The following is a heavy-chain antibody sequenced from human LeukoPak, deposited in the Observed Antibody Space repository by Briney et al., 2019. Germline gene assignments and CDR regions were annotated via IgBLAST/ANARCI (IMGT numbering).Heavy chain of an antibody. J-gene: IGHJ4*02. Sequence: ASVKVSCKASGGTFSSYAISWARQAPGQGLEWMGGIIPIFGTANYAQKFQGRVTITADESTSTAYMELSSLRSEDTAVYYCARDDYGDTEGDYWGQGTLVTVSS. D-gene: IGHD4-17*01. V-gene: IGHV1-69*13. CDR1: GGTFSSYA. CDR3: ARDDYGDTEGDY. CDR2: IIPIFGTA.